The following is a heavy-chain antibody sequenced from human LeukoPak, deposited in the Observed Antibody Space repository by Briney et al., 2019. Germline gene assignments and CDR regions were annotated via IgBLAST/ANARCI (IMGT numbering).Heavy chain of an antibody. CDR1: GFAFSIYA. J-gene: IGHJ5*02. CDR2: ISGSGGST. D-gene: IGHD2-2*01. Sequence: GGSLRLSCVVSGFAFSIYAMSWVRQAPGKGLEWVSTISGSGGSTNYAESVRGRFTISRDNSKNTVYRQMNSLRVEDTAVYYCAKDEEGDCSGTGCYRWFDPWGQGTLVTVSS. CDR3: AKDEEGDCSGTGCYRWFDP. V-gene: IGHV3-23*01.